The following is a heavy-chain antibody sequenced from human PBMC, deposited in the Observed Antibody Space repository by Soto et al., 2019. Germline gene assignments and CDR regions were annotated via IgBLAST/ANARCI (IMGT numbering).Heavy chain of an antibody. Sequence: PGESLKISCKGSGYTFTNYWIDWVRQMPGKGLEWMGIIAPGDSDTRYSPSFQGQVTISADKSISTAYLQWSSLKASDTAMYYCARRTRSGSGWMDYWGQGALVTVSS. CDR2: IAPGDSDT. D-gene: IGHD6-19*01. CDR1: GYTFTNYW. J-gene: IGHJ4*02. V-gene: IGHV5-51*01. CDR3: ARRTRSGSGWMDY.